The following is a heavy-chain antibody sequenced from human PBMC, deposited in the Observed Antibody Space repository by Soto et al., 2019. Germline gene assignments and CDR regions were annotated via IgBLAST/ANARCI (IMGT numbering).Heavy chain of an antibody. D-gene: IGHD3-3*01. CDR3: ARKKSVFARYMDV. J-gene: IGHJ6*03. Sequence: GGSLRLSCAASGFTFSSYSMNWVRQAPGKGLEWVSYISSSSSTIYYADSVKGRFTISRDNAKNSLYLQMNSLRAEDTAVYYCARKKSVFARYMDVWGKGTTVTVSS. CDR1: GFTFSSYS. V-gene: IGHV3-48*01. CDR2: ISSSSSTI.